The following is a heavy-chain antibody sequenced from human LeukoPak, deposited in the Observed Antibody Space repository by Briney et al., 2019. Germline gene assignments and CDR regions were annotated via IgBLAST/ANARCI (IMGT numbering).Heavy chain of an antibody. CDR2: IGRDGSEI. Sequence: PGGSLRLSCAASGFTFSAYNMNWVRQAPGKALEWVSSIGRDGSEIYYADSVKGRFTVSRDNAKNSLYLQMDSLRAEDTAVYYCATAGKSLWDSSDCGYWGQGSLVTVSS. D-gene: IGHD6-13*01. CDR1: GFTFSAYN. V-gene: IGHV3-21*04. J-gene: IGHJ4*02. CDR3: ATAGKSLWDSSDCGY.